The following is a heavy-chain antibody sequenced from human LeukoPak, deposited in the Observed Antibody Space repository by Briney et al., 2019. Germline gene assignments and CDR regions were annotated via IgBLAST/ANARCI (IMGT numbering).Heavy chain of an antibody. V-gene: IGHV5-51*01. CDR3: ARGSYGGQGNWFDP. J-gene: IGHJ5*02. CDR1: GYSFTTYW. D-gene: IGHD4-23*01. Sequence: GESLKISCKASGYSFTTYWIGWVRQVPGKGLEWVGIIYPADSTAKYSPSFQGQVTISADKSISTAYLQWSSLKASDTAMYYCARGSYGGQGNWFDPWGQGTLVTVSS. CDR2: IYPADSTA.